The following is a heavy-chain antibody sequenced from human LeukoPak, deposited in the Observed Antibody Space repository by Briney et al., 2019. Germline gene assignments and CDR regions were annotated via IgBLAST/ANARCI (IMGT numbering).Heavy chain of an antibody. V-gene: IGHV3-53*04. D-gene: IGHD5-18*01. CDR2: IFSGGNT. CDR3: ARVGPGYTYVYGAPYYLDS. J-gene: IGHJ4*02. CDR1: GFTVSSNY. Sequence: QSGGSLRLSCAASGFTVSSNYMSWVRQAPGKGLEWVSLIFSGGNTYYADSVKGRFTISRHNSGNTLYLQMNSLRAEDTAVYYCARVGPGYTYVYGAPYYLDSWGQGTLVTVSS.